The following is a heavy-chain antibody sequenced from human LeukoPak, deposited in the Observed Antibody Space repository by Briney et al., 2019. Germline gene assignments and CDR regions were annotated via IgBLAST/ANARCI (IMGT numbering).Heavy chain of an antibody. CDR1: GYIFTTYF. D-gene: IGHD3-10*01. Sequence: ATVKVSCKASGYIFTTYFMHWVRLAPGQGREWMGFINPSGGTTGYSQKFQGRVTMTRDTSTSKVYMALSSLRSEDTAVYYCARVRGHGDMIDYWGQGTLVTVSS. J-gene: IGHJ4*01. V-gene: IGHV1-46*01. CDR3: ARVRGHGDMIDY. CDR2: INPSGGTT.